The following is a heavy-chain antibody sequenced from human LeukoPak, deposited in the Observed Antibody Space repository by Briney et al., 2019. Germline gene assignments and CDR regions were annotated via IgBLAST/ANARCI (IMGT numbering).Heavy chain of an antibody. Sequence: SETLSLTCAVYGGSFSGYYWSWIRQPPGKGLEWIGEINHSGSTNYNPSLKSRVTISVDTSKNQFSLKLSSVTAADTAVYYCARQKPSIVGASGAFDIWGQGTMVTVSS. CDR2: INHSGST. J-gene: IGHJ3*02. CDR1: GGSFSGYY. CDR3: ARQKPSIVGASGAFDI. V-gene: IGHV4-34*01. D-gene: IGHD1-26*01.